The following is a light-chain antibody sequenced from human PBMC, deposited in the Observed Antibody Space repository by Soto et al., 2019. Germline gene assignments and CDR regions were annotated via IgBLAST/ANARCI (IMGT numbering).Light chain of an antibody. V-gene: IGLV2-14*01. CDR1: SSDVGTYNS. Sequence: QSALTQPAAVSGSPGQSIAIFCTGTSSDVGTYNSVSWYQQYPGKAPKLMIHDVSNRPSGVSDRFSGSKSGNTASLTISGLQSQDEADYYCSSSTSSSSYVFGSGTKVTVL. CDR2: DVS. J-gene: IGLJ1*01. CDR3: SSSTSSSSYV.